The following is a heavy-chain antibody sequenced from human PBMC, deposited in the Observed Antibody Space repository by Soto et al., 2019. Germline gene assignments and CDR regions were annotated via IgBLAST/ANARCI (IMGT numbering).Heavy chain of an antibody. V-gene: IGHV1-69*13. J-gene: IGHJ6*02. Sequence: ASVKVSCKASGGNFRRYAISWVRQAPGQGLEWMGGILPIFGSPSHAQKFQGRVTVTADESTSTAYLELTSLTSEDTAMYYCVFGDCTTPSCSYYFYGLDVWGQGSPVTVSS. CDR1: GGNFRRYA. D-gene: IGHD3-10*01. CDR2: ILPIFGSP. CDR3: VFGDCTTPSCSYYFYGLDV.